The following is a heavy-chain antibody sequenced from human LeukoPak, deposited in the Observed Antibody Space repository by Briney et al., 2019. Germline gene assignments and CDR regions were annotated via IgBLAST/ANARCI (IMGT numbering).Heavy chain of an antibody. D-gene: IGHD1-26*01. Sequence: GGSLRLSCAASGFTFSNFGMHWVRQAPGKGLEWVAFIRFDGTSEFYADSVKARFAISRDNSQNTVSLQLNNLRAEDTAVYYCAREAIVGATLIPRRYFDYWGQGTLVTVSS. V-gene: IGHV3-30*02. CDR3: AREAIVGATLIPRRYFDY. J-gene: IGHJ4*02. CDR1: GFTFSNFG. CDR2: IRFDGTSE.